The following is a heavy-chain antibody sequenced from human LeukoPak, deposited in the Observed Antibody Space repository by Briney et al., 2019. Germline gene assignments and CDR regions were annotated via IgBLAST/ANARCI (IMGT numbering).Heavy chain of an antibody. D-gene: IGHD3-10*01. CDR1: GYTFTSYG. Sequence: GASVKVSCKASGYTFTSYGISWVCQAPGQGLEWMGWISAYNGNTNYAQKLQGRVTMTTDTSTSTAYMELRSLRSDDTAVYYCATSSITMIRGVWGDAFDIWGQGTMVTVSS. CDR2: ISAYNGNT. CDR3: ATSSITMIRGVWGDAFDI. J-gene: IGHJ3*02. V-gene: IGHV1-18*01.